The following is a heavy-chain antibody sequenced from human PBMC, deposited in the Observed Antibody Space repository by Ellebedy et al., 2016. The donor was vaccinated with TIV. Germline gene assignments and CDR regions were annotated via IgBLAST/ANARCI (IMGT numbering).Heavy chain of an antibody. D-gene: IGHD3-3*01. CDR1: GYTFTSYD. CDR3: ARVGLTIFGVVIIGVNDWFDP. CDR2: MNPNSGNT. Sequence: ASVTVSCXASGYTFTSYDINWVRQATGQGLEWMGWMNPNSGNTGYAQKFQGRVTMTRNTSISTAYMELSSLRSEDTAVYYCARVGLTIFGVVIIGVNDWFDPWGQGTLVTVSS. V-gene: IGHV1-8*01. J-gene: IGHJ5*02.